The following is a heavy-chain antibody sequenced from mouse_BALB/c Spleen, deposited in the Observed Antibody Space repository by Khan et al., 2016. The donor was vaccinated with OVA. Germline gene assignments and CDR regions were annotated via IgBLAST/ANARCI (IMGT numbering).Heavy chain of an antibody. V-gene: IGHV2-3*01. J-gene: IGHJ3*01. Sequence: QVQLQESGPGLVAPSQSLSITCTVSGLSLTNYGISWIRQPPGKGLEWLGVICGDGSTNYHSALIYRLSINKDNSNSKVFLKLNSLQTDDTATYYCAILYYGYDCLTYWGQGTLVTVSA. CDR3: AILYYGYDCLTY. CDR2: ICGDGST. CDR1: GLSLTNYG. D-gene: IGHD2-2*01.